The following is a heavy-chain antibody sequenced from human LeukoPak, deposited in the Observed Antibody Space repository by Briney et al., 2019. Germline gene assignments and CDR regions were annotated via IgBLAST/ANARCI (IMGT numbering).Heavy chain of an antibody. CDR2: INHSGST. V-gene: IGHV4-34*01. Sequence: PSETLSLTCAVYGGSFSGYYWSWIGQPPGKGLEWIAEINHSGSTNYNPSLKSRVTISVDTSKNQFSLKLSSVTAADTAVYYCARMIYYGSGSYYNRGDYWGQGTLVTVSS. CDR1: GGSFSGYY. J-gene: IGHJ4*02. CDR3: ARMIYYGSGSYYNRGDY. D-gene: IGHD3-10*01.